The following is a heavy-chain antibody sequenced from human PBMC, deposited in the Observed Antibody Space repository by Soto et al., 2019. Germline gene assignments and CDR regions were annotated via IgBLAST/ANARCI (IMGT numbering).Heavy chain of an antibody. J-gene: IGHJ4*02. CDR1: GFTFSSYG. Sequence: PGGSLRLSCAASGFTFSSYGMHWVRQAPGKGLEWVAVIWYDGSNKYYADFVKGRFTISRDNSKNTLYLQMNSLRAEDTAVYYCARGSGYSGYDNFDYWGQGTLVTVSS. CDR3: ARGSGYSGYDNFDY. D-gene: IGHD5-12*01. CDR2: IWYDGSNK. V-gene: IGHV3-33*01.